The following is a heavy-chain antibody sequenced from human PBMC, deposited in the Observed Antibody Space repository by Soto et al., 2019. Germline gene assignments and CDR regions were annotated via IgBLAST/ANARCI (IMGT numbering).Heavy chain of an antibody. V-gene: IGHV3-53*01. J-gene: IGHJ3*02. CDR3: ARGENDAFDI. CDR1: GFTLSSNY. Sequence: GGSLRLSCAASGFTLSSNYMSWVRQAPGKGLEWVSVIYAGGSIYYADSVKGRFTISRDSSKNTLYLQMNSLRAEDTAVYYCARGENDAFDIWGHGTTVTVSS. CDR2: IYAGGSI.